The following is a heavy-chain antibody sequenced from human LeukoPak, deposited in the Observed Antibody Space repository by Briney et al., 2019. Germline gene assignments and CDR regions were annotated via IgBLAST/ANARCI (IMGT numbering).Heavy chain of an antibody. CDR1: GFTFSSYS. J-gene: IGHJ4*02. Sequence: GGSLGLSCAASGFTFSSYSMNWVRQAPGKGLEWVSSISSSSSYIYYADSVKGRFTISRDNAKNSLYLQMNSLRAEDTAVYYCARNVPATAIPGYWGQGTLVTVSS. CDR2: ISSSSSYI. D-gene: IGHD2-2*02. V-gene: IGHV3-21*01. CDR3: ARNVPATAIPGY.